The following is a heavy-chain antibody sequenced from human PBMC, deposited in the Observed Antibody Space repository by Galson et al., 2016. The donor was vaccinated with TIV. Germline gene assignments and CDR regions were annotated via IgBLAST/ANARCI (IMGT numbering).Heavy chain of an antibody. D-gene: IGHD5/OR15-5a*01. CDR1: GDSVSSDSAA. CDR2: TYYRSRWYY. Sequence: CAISGDSVSSDSAAWNWVRQSPSRGLEWLGRTYYRSRWYYDYKVSVKSRITINPDTSKNQCSLQLNSVTPGDTAVYYCTRAAGKNGDSVYATCETFDIWGQGTMVTVSS. V-gene: IGHV6-1*01. J-gene: IGHJ3*02. CDR3: TRAAGKNGDSVYATCETFDI.